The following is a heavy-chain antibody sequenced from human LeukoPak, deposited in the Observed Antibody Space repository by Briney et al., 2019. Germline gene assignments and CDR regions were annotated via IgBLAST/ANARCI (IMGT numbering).Heavy chain of an antibody. D-gene: IGHD3-22*01. CDR1: GYTFTSYG. J-gene: IGHJ5*02. CDR2: ISAYNGNT. V-gene: IGHV1-18*01. CDR3: ARGAYYYDSSGYYSAPWFDP. Sequence: ASVKVSCKASGYTFTSYGISWVRQAPGQGLEWLGWISAYNGNTNYAQKLQGRVTMTTDTSTSTAYMELRSLRADDTAVYYCARGAYYYDSSGYYSAPWFDPWGQGTLVTVSS.